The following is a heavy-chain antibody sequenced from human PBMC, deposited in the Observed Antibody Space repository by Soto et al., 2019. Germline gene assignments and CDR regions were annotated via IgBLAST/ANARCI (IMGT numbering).Heavy chain of an antibody. Sequence: SETLSLTCTVSGGSISSGDYYWSWIRQPPGKGLEWIGYIYYSGITYYNPSLKSRVTISVDTSKNQFSLKLSSVTAADTAVYYCARAVGDYVWGSYRPNLNWFDPWGQGTLVTVSS. CDR3: ARAVGDYVWGSYRPNLNWFDP. V-gene: IGHV4-30-4*01. CDR1: GGSISSGDYY. CDR2: IYYSGIT. J-gene: IGHJ5*02. D-gene: IGHD3-16*02.